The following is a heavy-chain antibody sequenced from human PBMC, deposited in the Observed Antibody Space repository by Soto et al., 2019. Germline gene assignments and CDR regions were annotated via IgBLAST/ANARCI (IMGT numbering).Heavy chain of an antibody. V-gene: IGHV1-69*01. Sequence: VQLVESGGGLVQPGGSLRLSCAASGFTFSSYAISWVRQAPGQGLEWMGGIIPIFGTANYAQKFQGRVTITADESTSTAYMELSSLRSEDTAVYYCARTSDTAMVNRGGYYYYGMDVWGQGTTVTVSS. CDR3: ARTSDTAMVNRGGYYYYGMDV. CDR1: GFTFSSYA. J-gene: IGHJ6*02. D-gene: IGHD5-18*01. CDR2: IIPIFGTA.